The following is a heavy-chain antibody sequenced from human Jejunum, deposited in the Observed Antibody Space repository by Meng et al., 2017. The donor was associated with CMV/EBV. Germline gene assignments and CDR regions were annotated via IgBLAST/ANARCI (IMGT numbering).Heavy chain of an antibody. CDR1: GFTFSTQV. J-gene: IGHJ4*02. V-gene: IGHV3-23*01. D-gene: IGHD4/OR15-4a*01. Sequence: EGGLSEVGGGLEQPGWSLGLSWAASGFTFSTQVMNWVRQAPGRGLEWVSSITDSGENIYYADSVRGRFTVSRDNSKNTLYLQMNSLRAEDTAVYHCARRADYIDFWGQGTLVTVSS. CDR2: ITDSGENI. CDR3: ARRADYIDF.